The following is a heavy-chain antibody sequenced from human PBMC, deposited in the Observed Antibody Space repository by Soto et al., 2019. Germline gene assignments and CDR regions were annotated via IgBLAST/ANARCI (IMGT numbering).Heavy chain of an antibody. CDR3: ARFEPHNTVTNYCYYGMDV. V-gene: IGHV5-51*01. CDR2: IYPGDSDT. Sequence: PGESLKISCKGSGYSFTSYWIGWVRQMPGKGLEWMGIIYPGDSDTRYSPSFQGQVTISADKSISTAYLQWSSLKASDTAMYYCARFEPHNTVTNYCYYGMDVWGQGTTVTVSS. J-gene: IGHJ6*02. CDR1: GYSFTSYW. D-gene: IGHD4-17*01.